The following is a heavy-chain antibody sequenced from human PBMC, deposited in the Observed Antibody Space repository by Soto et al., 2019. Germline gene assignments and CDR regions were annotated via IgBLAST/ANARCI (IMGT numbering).Heavy chain of an antibody. J-gene: IGHJ4*02. Sequence: QVQLQESGPGLVKPSQTLSLTCTVSGGSISSGGYYLSWIRQHPGKGLEWIGYIYYSGSTYYNPSLKSRVTISVDTSKNQFSLKLSSVTAADTAVYYCARVTDILTGYPLLGTWGQGTLVTVSS. CDR3: ARVTDILTGYPLLGT. V-gene: IGHV4-31*03. CDR2: IYYSGST. D-gene: IGHD3-9*01. CDR1: GGSISSGGYY.